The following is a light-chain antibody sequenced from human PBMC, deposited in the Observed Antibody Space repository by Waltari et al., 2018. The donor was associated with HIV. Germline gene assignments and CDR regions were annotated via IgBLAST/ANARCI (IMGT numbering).Light chain of an antibody. CDR2: AVS. V-gene: IGLV2-11*01. Sequence: QSALTQPRSVSGSPGQSVTISCTGTSSDIGGYNYVSWYQQYPGKAPKVVIYAVSERPSGVPDRFSGSKSGNTASLTISGLQAGDEADYYCCSYAGSYTWLFGGGTKLTVL. CDR1: SSDIGGYNY. CDR3: CSYAGSYTWL. J-gene: IGLJ3*02.